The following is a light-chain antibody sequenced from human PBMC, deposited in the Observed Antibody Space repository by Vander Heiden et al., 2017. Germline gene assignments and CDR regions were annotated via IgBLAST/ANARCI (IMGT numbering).Light chain of an antibody. CDR1: QSISNY. J-gene: IGKJ2*01. CDR2: GAS. CDR3: QQSYNSPYT. V-gene: IGKV1-39*01. Sequence: DTQMTQSPSSLSASVGDRVTITCRASQSISNYLNWYQHKPGKAPNLLIYGASSLQSGVPSTFSGSGSGTDFTLTITSLQPEDFATYYCQQSYNSPYTFGQGTKLEIK.